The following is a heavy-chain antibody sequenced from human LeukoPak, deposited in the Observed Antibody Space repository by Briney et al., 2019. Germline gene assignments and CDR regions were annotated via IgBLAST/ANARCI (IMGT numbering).Heavy chain of an antibody. J-gene: IGHJ4*02. CDR3: ARELFYDSSGYYLHY. V-gene: IGHV1-2*02. CDR2: INPNSGGT. Sequence: ASVKVSCKASGYTFTGYYMYWVRQAPGQGLEWMGWINPNSGGTNYAQKFQGRVTMTRDTSISTAYMELSRLRSDDTAVYYCARELFYDSSGYYLHYWGQGTLVTVSS. CDR1: GYTFTGYY. D-gene: IGHD3-22*01.